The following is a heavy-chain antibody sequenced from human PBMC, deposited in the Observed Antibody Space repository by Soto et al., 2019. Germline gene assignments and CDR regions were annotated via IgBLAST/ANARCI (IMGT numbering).Heavy chain of an antibody. Sequence: QVQLVQSGAEVKKPGASVKGSCKASGYTFTSYAMHWVRQAPGQRLEWMGWINAGNGNTKYSQKFQGRVTITRDTSASTAYIELSSLRSEDTAVYYCARSIVVVTALDYWGQGTLVTVSS. CDR2: INAGNGNT. J-gene: IGHJ4*02. V-gene: IGHV1-3*01. CDR1: GYTFTSYA. CDR3: ARSIVVVTALDY. D-gene: IGHD2-21*02.